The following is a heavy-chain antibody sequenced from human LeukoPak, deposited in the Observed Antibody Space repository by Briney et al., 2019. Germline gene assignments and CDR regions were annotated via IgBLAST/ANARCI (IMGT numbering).Heavy chain of an antibody. V-gene: IGHV4-34*01. CDR3: ARGRGTQDY. CDR1: GGSFSGYY. J-gene: IGHJ4*02. CDR2: INHSGST. Sequence: SETLSLTCAVYGGSFSGYYWSWIRQPPGKGLEWIGEINHSGSTNYNPSLKSRVTISVDTSKNQFSLKLSSVTAADTAVYYCARGRGTQDYWGQGALVTVSS. D-gene: IGHD1-26*01.